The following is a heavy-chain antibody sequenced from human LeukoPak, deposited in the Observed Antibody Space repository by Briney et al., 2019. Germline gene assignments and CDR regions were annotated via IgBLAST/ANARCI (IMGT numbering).Heavy chain of an antibody. D-gene: IGHD5-24*01. J-gene: IGHJ3*02. CDR2: MYYSGST. V-gene: IGHV4-39*01. CDR1: GGSFSSSSHY. CDR3: ARHFDRDGYKSNAFDI. Sequence: PSETLSLTCTVSGGSFSSSSHYWGWVRQPPGKGLEWIGSMYYSGSTYYNASLRSQVTISVDTSRDQFSLKLSSVTAADTAVYYCARHFDRDGYKSNAFDIWGQGTMVTVSS.